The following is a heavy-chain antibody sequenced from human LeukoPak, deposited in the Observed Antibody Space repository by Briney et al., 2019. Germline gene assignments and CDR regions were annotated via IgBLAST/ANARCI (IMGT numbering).Heavy chain of an antibody. V-gene: IGHV4-30-4*01. CDR2: IYYSGST. CDR3: AREVSRWPYYFDY. CDR1: GGSISSGDYY. J-gene: IGHJ4*02. Sequence: SETLSLTCTVSGGSISSGDYYWSWIRQSPGKGLEWIGYIYYSGSTYYNPSLKSRVTTSVDTSKNQFSLKLSSVTAADTAVYYCAREVSRWPYYFDYWGQGTLVTVSS. D-gene: IGHD4-23*01.